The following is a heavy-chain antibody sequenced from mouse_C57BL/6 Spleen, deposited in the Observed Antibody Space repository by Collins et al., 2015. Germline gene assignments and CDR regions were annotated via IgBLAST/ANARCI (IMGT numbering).Heavy chain of an antibody. V-gene: IGHV1-52*01. CDR2: GET. CDR3: ARSIYYGSSYAMDY. D-gene: IGHD1-1*01. Sequence: GETRLNQKFKDKATLTVDKSSSTAYMQLSSPTSEDSAVYYCARSIYYGSSYAMDYWGQGTSVTVSS. J-gene: IGHJ4*01.